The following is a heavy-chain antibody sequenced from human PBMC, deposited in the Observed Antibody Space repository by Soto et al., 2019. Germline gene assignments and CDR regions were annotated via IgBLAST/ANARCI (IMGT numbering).Heavy chain of an antibody. D-gene: IGHD2-21*02. V-gene: IGHV3-23*01. CDR3: AKDDFTDRGDDYFDY. Sequence: VGSLRLSCAASGFSFTNFAMSWVRQAPGKGLEWVAGIGASGDITWYADSVKGRLSISRDNSKNTLYLQLNSLRFEDTAVYYCAKDDFTDRGDDYFDYWGPETLVTVSS. CDR2: IGASGDIT. J-gene: IGHJ4*02. CDR1: GFSFTNFA.